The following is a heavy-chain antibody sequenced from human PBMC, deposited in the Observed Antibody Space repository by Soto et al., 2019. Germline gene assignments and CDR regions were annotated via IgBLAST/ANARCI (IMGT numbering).Heavy chain of an antibody. Sequence: QVQLVQSGAEVKKPGASVKVSCKASGYTFTSSYIHWVRQAPGQGLEWMGIINPMGGSTNYAQNFQGRVTVTMDSSASTVYMELSSLRSEDTAVYYCGRGLLTGDYWGQGTLVTVSS. CDR1: GYTFTSSY. J-gene: IGHJ4*02. V-gene: IGHV1-46*03. CDR2: INPMGGST. D-gene: IGHD3-16*01. CDR3: GRGLLTGDY.